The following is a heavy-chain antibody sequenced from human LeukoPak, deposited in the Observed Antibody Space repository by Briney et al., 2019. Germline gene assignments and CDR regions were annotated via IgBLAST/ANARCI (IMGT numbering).Heavy chain of an antibody. D-gene: IGHD3-10*01. Sequence: RESLKISCKGSGYSFTTYWIGWVRQMPGKGLECMGIIYPGDSDTRYSPSFQGQVTISADKSFSTAYLQWSSLKASDTAMYYCARFGYYYGSGSRVDYWGQGTLVTVSS. CDR3: ARFGYYYGSGSRVDY. CDR1: GYSFTTYW. CDR2: IYPGDSDT. J-gene: IGHJ4*02. V-gene: IGHV5-51*01.